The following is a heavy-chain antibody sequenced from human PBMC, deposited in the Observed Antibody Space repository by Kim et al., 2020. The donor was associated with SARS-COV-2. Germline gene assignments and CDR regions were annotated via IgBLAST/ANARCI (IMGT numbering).Heavy chain of an antibody. CDR2: IYYSGST. V-gene: IGHV4-31*03. CDR3: ARAPYYYGSGSYTYFDY. J-gene: IGHJ4*02. CDR1: GGSISSGGYY. Sequence: SETLSLTCTVSGGSISSGGYYWSWIRQHPGKGLEWIGYIYYSGSTYYNPSLKSRVTISVDTSKNQFSLKLSSVTAADTAVYYCARAPYYYGSGSYTYFDYWGQGTLVTVSS. D-gene: IGHD3-10*01.